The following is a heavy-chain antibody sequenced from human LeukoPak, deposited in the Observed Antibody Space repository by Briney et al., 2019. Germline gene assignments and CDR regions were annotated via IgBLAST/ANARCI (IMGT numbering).Heavy chain of an antibody. D-gene: IGHD3-22*01. CDR3: ARQYYDSTGYYYFDY. Sequence: SETLSLTCSVSGGSITGSSYYWAWIRQPPGKGLEWIGSMYYSGSTYYNSSLKSRVTISEDTSKNQFSLKLTSVTAADTAVYYCARQYYDSTGYYYFDYWGQGPLVTVSS. J-gene: IGHJ4*02. V-gene: IGHV4-39*01. CDR1: GGSITGSSYY. CDR2: MYYSGST.